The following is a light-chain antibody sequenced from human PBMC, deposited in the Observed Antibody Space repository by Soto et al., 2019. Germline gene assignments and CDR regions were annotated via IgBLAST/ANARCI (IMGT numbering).Light chain of an antibody. CDR3: SSYTSSSTLGHV. V-gene: IGLV2-11*01. CDR1: SSDVAGYRY. CDR2: DVT. J-gene: IGLJ1*01. Sequence: QSVLAQPRSVSGSPGQPVTISCTGTSSDVAGYRYVSWYQQHPGKAPKVIIYDVTQRPSGVPDRFSGSKSGNTASLTISGLQAEDEADYYCSSYTSSSTLGHVFGTGTKVTVL.